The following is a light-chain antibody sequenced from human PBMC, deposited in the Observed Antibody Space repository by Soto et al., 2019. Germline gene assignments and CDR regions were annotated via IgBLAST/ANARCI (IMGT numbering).Light chain of an antibody. Sequence: QLVLTQSPSASASLGASVKLTCTLSSGHSSYAIAWHQQQPEKGPRYLMKLKSDGSHSKGDGIPDRFSGSSSGAERYLTISNLQSEDEADYYCQTWGTGVIFGGGTKL. CDR1: SGHSSYA. CDR3: QTWGTGVI. J-gene: IGLJ2*01. CDR2: LKSDGSH. V-gene: IGLV4-69*01.